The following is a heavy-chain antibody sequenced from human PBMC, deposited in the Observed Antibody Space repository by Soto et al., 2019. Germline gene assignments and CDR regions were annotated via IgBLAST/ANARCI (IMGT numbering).Heavy chain of an antibody. J-gene: IGHJ6*03. CDR2: IYYSGST. CDR1: GGSISSYY. D-gene: IGHD2-15*01. Sequence: SETLSLTCTVSGGSISSYYWSWIRQPPGKGLEWIGYIYYSGSTNYNPSLKSRVTITVDTSKNQFSLKLSSVTAADTAVYYCARVVGHLGYYYYMDVWGKGTTVTVSS. V-gene: IGHV4-59*01. CDR3: ARVVGHLGYYYYMDV.